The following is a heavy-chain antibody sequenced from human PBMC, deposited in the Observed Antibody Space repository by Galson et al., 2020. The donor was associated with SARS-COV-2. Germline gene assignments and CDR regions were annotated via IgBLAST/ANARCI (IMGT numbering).Heavy chain of an antibody. CDR3: ARRPNQHRPIYYYYYGMDV. CDR1: GGSISSSSYY. Sequence: SEPLSLTCTVSGGSISSSSYYWGWIRQPPGKGLEWIGSIYYSGSTYYNPSLKSRVTISVDTSKNQFSLKLSSVTAADTAVYYCARRPNQHRPIYYYYYGMDVWGQGTTVTVSS. V-gene: IGHV4-39*01. D-gene: IGHD2-2*01. CDR2: IYYSGST. J-gene: IGHJ6*02.